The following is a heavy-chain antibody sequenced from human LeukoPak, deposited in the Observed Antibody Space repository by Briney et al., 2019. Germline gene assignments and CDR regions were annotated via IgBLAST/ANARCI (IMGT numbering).Heavy chain of an antibody. CDR3: ARHGRGSYQPFDY. Sequence: PSETLSLTCTVSGGSISSSSYYWGWIRQPPGTGLEWIGSIYYSGSTYYNPSLKSRVTISVDTSKNQFSLKLSSVTAADTAVYYCARHGRGSYQPFDYWGQGTLVTVSS. D-gene: IGHD1-26*01. J-gene: IGHJ4*02. V-gene: IGHV4-39*01. CDR2: IYYSGST. CDR1: GGSISSSSYY.